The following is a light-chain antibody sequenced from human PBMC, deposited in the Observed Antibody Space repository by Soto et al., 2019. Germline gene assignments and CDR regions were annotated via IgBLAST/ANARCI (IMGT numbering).Light chain of an antibody. J-gene: IGKJ5*01. CDR2: GAS. V-gene: IGKV3-15*01. CDR1: QNVLSN. Sequence: EIVMTQPPATLSVSPGERATLSCRASQNVLSNLAWYQQKPGQAPRLLIYGASTRATGIPARFSGSGSGAEFTLSISSLQSEDFAVYYCQQYNNWPITFGQGTRLEI. CDR3: QQYNNWPIT.